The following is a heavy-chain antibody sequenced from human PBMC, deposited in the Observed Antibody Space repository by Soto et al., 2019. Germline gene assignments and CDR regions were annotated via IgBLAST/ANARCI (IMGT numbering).Heavy chain of an antibody. CDR1: GGTFSSYA. D-gene: IGHD6-19*01. Sequence: SVKVSCKASGGTFSSYAISWVRQAPGQGLEWMGGIIPIFGTANYAQKFQGRVTITADESTSTAYMELSSLRSEDTAVYYCASGLAVAGTGYFDYWGQGTLVTVSS. CDR2: IIPIFGTA. J-gene: IGHJ4*02. CDR3: ASGLAVAGTGYFDY. V-gene: IGHV1-69*13.